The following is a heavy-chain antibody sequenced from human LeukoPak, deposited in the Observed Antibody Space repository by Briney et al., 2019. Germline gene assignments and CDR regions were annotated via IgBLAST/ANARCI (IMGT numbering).Heavy chain of an antibody. V-gene: IGHV3-7*01. J-gene: IGHJ4*02. CDR2: IKQDGSEK. Sequence: GGSLSLSCAASVFTFSSYWMSWVRQAAGKGLEWVTNIKQDGSEKYYVDSVKGRFTISRDNAKNSLYLQMNSLRAEDTAVYYCAKVTYGSGTYGAFDSWGQGTLVTVSS. D-gene: IGHD3-10*01. CDR3: AKVTYGSGTYGAFDS. CDR1: VFTFSSYW.